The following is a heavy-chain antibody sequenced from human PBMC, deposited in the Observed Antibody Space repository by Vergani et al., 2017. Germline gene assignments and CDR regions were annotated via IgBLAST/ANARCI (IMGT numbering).Heavy chain of an antibody. CDR1: GGSIRSGDYY. CDR3: ARGPTTSDWFDP. V-gene: IGHV4-30-4*08. Sequence: QVQLQESGPGLVKPSQTLSLTCTVPGGSIRSGDYYWSWIRQPPGKGLEWIGYIYYSGITYYNPSLKSRVTISVDTSKNQFSLKLNSVTASDTAVYYCARGPTTSDWFDPWGQGTLVTVSS. CDR2: IYYSGIT. D-gene: IGHD1-7*01. J-gene: IGHJ5*02.